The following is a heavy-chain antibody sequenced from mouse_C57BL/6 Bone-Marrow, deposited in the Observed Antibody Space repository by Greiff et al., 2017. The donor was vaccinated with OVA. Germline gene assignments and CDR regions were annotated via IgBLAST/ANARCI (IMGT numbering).Heavy chain of an antibody. V-gene: IGHV5-6*02. Sequence: DVMLVESGGDLVKPGGSLKLSCAASGFTFSSYGMSWVRQTPDKRLEWVATISSGGSYTYYPDSVKGRCTISRDNAKNTLYLQMSSLKSEDTAMYYCARHVYYDYGGGYFDYWGQGTTLTVSS. CDR1: GFTFSSYG. J-gene: IGHJ2*01. D-gene: IGHD2-4*01. CDR2: ISSGGSYT. CDR3: ARHVYYDYGGGYFDY.